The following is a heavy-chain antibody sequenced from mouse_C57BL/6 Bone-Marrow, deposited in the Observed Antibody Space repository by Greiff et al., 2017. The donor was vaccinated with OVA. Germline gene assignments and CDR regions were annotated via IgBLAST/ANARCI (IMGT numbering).Heavy chain of an antibody. CDR1: GFTFSNYW. CDR2: IRLKSGNYAT. Sequence: DVKLVESGGGLVQPGGSMKLSCVASGFTFSNYWMNWVRQSPEQGLEWVAQIRLKSGNYATHYAVSVKGRFTISRDDSTSCVYLRRNNLRAEDTEIDYCTEGWENYAMDYWGQGTSVTVSS. V-gene: IGHV6-3*01. D-gene: IGHD3-3*01. CDR3: TEGWENYAMDY. J-gene: IGHJ4*01.